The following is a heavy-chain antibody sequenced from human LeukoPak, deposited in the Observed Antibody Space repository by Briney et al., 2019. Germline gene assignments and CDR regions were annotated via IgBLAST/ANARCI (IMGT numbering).Heavy chain of an antibody. V-gene: IGHV3-7*03. CDR1: GFTFSGSP. D-gene: IGHD3-10*01. J-gene: IGHJ4*02. Sequence: GGSLILSCAASGFTFSGSPILWVRQAPGKGLEWVANIKQDGSETYYVDSVKGRFTISRDNAKKSLYLQMNSLRVEDTAVYYCATSGTRGVINGHWGQGTLVTVSS. CDR3: ATSGTRGVINGH. CDR2: IKQDGSET.